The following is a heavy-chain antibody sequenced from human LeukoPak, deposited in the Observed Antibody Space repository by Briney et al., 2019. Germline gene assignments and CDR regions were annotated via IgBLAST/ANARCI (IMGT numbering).Heavy chain of an antibody. Sequence: SETLSLTCTVSGGSISSYYWGWIRQPAGKGLEWIGRIYTSGNTNYNPSLKSRVTMSVDTSKNQFSLKLSSVTAADTAVYYCARDRYCSSTSCYRTLVGFDPWGQGTLVTVSS. CDR3: ARDRYCSSTSCYRTLVGFDP. D-gene: IGHD2-2*02. CDR1: GGSISSYY. J-gene: IGHJ5*02. V-gene: IGHV4-4*07. CDR2: IYTSGNT.